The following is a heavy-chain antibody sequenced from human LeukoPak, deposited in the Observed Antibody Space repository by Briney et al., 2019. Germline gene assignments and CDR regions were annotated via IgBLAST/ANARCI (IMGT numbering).Heavy chain of an antibody. J-gene: IGHJ3*02. CDR1: GGSISSGGYY. Sequence: SETLSLTCTVSGGSISSGGYYWSWIRQHPGKGLEWIGYIYYSGSTNYNPSLKSRVTISVDTSKSQFSLKLSSVTAADTAVYYCARVPTTITMVRGVAFDIWGQGTMVTVSS. V-gene: IGHV4-61*08. D-gene: IGHD3-10*01. CDR3: ARVPTTITMVRGVAFDI. CDR2: IYYSGST.